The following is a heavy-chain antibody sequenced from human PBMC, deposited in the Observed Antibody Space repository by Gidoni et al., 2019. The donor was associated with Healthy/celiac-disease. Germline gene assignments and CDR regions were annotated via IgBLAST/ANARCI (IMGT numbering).Heavy chain of an antibody. D-gene: IGHD6-19*01. J-gene: IGHJ4*02. Sequence: EVQLLESGGGLVQSVGSLRLSCAASGFTFSSYAMSWVRQASGKGLEWVSAISGSGGSTYYAESVKGRFTISRDNSKNTLYLQMNSLRAEDTAVYYCARPISSGWTWGQGTLVTVSS. CDR2: ISGSGGST. CDR3: ARPISSGWT. V-gene: IGHV3-23*01. CDR1: GFTFSSYA.